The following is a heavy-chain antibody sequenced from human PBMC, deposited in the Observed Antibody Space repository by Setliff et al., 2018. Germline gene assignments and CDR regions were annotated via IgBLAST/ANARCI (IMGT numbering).Heavy chain of an antibody. CDR2: VYYSGYT. Sequence: SETLSLTCTVSGGSVSSASHYWGWIRQAPGKGMEWIGSVYYSGYTYYKPSLQSRVTMSVDTSKNQFSPKLTSVTAADTAVYYCARADFTMIQGVIGHWGQGTLVTVSS. CDR1: GGSVSSASHY. D-gene: IGHD3-10*01. CDR3: ARADFTMIQGVIGH. J-gene: IGHJ1*01. V-gene: IGHV4-39*07.